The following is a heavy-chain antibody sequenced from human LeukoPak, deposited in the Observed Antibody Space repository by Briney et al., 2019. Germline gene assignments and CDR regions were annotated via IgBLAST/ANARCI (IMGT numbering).Heavy chain of an antibody. CDR3: AKDLEPVAGEGNWFDP. V-gene: IGHV3-30*18. Sequence: AGGSLRLSCAASGFTFSSYGMHWVRQAPGKGLEWVAVISYDGSNKYYADSVKGRFTISRDNSKNSLYLQMNSLRTEDTALYYCAKDLEPVAGEGNWFDPWGQGTLVTVSS. CDR2: ISYDGSNK. D-gene: IGHD6-19*01. CDR1: GFTFSSYG. J-gene: IGHJ5*02.